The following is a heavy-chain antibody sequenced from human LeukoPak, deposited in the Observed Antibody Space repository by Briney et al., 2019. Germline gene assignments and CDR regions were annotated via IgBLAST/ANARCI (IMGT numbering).Heavy chain of an antibody. Sequence: PGGSLRLSCAASGFTFSNYAMTWVCQAPGKGLEWVSTIRNNGATTDYADSVKGRFTISRDDSKNTLYLQMNSLRAEDTAVYYCAKVYHDSGCLIDYWGQGTLVTVSS. D-gene: IGHD6-19*01. CDR2: IRNNGATT. V-gene: IGHV3-23*01. J-gene: IGHJ4*02. CDR1: GFTFSNYA. CDR3: AKVYHDSGCLIDY.